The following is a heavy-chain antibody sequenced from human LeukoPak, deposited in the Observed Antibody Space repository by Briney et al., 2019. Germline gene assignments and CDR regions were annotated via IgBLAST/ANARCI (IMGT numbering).Heavy chain of an antibody. J-gene: IGHJ5*02. CDR3: ARDVQGAYDWNDGWFAP. D-gene: IGHD1-1*01. V-gene: IGHV3-66*01. CDR2: MFSDGTT. Sequence: GGSLRLSCAASGFTFSSTYMNWVRQSPGKGLEWVSVMFSDGTTFYSDSVKGRFTISRDNSNNTLYLQMNGLTAEDTAVYYCARDVQGAYDWNDGWFAPWGQGTLVTVPS. CDR1: GFTFSSTY.